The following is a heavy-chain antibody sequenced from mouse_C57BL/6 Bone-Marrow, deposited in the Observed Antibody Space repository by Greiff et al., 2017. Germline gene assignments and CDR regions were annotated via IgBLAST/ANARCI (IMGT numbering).Heavy chain of an antibody. CDR2: IDPSDSET. J-gene: IGHJ4*01. CDR1: GYTFTSYW. Sequence: QVQLQQPGAELVRPGSSVKLSCKASGYTFTSYWMHWVKQRPIQGLEWIGNIDPSDSETHYNQKFKDKATLTVDKSSSTAYMQLSSLTSEDSAVYYCARNCVRAMDYWGQGTSVTVSS. D-gene: IGHD4-1*01. CDR3: ARNCVRAMDY. V-gene: IGHV1-52*01.